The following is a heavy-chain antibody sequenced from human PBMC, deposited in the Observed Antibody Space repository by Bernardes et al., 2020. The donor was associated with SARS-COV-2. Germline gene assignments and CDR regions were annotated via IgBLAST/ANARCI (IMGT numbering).Heavy chain of an antibody. Sequence: LILTCAASGFTLGMSAMGWVRQAPGKGLQWVSGISDTGTTKYYADSVKGRFTISRDNSKNTLYLQMNSLRVDDTATYYCAKLPSIQLWAGNNWFDPWGHGTPVNVSS. CDR1: GFTLGMSA. V-gene: IGHV3-23*01. CDR2: ISDTGTTK. CDR3: AKLPSIQLWAGNNWFDP. J-gene: IGHJ5*02. D-gene: IGHD5-18*01.